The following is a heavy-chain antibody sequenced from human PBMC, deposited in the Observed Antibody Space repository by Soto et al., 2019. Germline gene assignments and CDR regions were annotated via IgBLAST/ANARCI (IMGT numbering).Heavy chain of an antibody. CDR2: ITICIDCI. CDR1: GFTFRAYS. D-gene: IGHD2-21*01. V-gene: IGHV3-21*01. J-gene: IGHJ5*02. CDR3: ARVDGYTCPFDP. Sequence: RGSRRLSCVAYGFTFRAYSMSWVRQAPGKGLQWVSSITICIDCIYYADSLKGRFTISRDNAKNSLFLQMHSLRAEDTAFYFSARVDGYTCPFDPWAQGILVPLSS.